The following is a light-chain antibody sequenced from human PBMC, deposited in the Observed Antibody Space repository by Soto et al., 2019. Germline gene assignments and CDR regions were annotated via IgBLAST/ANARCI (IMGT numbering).Light chain of an antibody. CDR1: QSVGTN. CDR2: AAS. Sequence: EIVMTQSPATLSVSPGERATLSCRASQSVGTNLAWYQQKPGQAPRLLIYAASTRATGIPARFSGSGSGTDFTLTISRVEPEDFAVYYCQQYGRSLPITFGQGTRLEIK. V-gene: IGKV3-15*01. CDR3: QQYGRSLPIT. J-gene: IGKJ5*01.